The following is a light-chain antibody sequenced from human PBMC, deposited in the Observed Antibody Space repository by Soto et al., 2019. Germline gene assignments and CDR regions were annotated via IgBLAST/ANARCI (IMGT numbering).Light chain of an antibody. CDR2: EVT. CDR1: NSDVGGYNF. V-gene: IGLV2-8*01. CDR3: RSFAGNFWL. Sequence: QSALTQPPSASGSPGQSVTISCTGTNSDVGGYNFVSWYQQYPGKAPKLIISEVTKRPSGVPDRFSGSKSGNTASLTVSGLQSEDEADYYCRSFAGNFWLFGGGTKLTVL. J-gene: IGLJ3*02.